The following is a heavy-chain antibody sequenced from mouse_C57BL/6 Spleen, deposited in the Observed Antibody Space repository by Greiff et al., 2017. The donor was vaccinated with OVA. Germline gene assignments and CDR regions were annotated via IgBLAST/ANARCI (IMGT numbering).Heavy chain of an antibody. CDR1: GYTFTSYW. J-gene: IGHJ4*01. Sequence: QVQLQQPGAELVKPGASVKMSCKASGYTFTSYWITWVKQRPGQGLEWIGDIYPGSGSTNYNEKFKSKATLTVDTSSSTAYMQLSSLTSEDSAVYYCARGDYGSSYHYYAMDYWGQGTSVTVSS. CDR2: IYPGSGST. CDR3: ARGDYGSSYHYYAMDY. D-gene: IGHD1-1*01. V-gene: IGHV1-55*01.